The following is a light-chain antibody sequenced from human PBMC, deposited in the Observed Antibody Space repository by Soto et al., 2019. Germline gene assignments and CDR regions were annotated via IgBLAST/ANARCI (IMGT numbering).Light chain of an antibody. J-gene: IGKJ4*01. Sequence: EIVMTQSPATLSVSPGERATLSCRASQSVSSYLAWYQQKFGQAPRLLIYGASTRAAGIPARFSGSGSGTEFTLTINSLQSEDFAVYYCQQYNNWPLTFGGGTKVDIK. CDR3: QQYNNWPLT. V-gene: IGKV3-15*01. CDR1: QSVSSY. CDR2: GAS.